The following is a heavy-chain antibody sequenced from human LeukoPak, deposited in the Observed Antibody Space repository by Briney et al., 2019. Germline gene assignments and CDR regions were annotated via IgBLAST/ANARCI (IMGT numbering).Heavy chain of an antibody. CDR2: IYHSGST. D-gene: IGHD3-22*01. CDR3: ASGRIVVILPYFDY. CDR1: GYSISSGYY. J-gene: IGHJ4*02. Sequence: SETLSLTCAVSGYSISSGYYWGWIRQPPGKGLVWIGRIYHSGSTYYNPSLKSRVTISVDTSKNQFSLQLSSVTAADTAVYYCASGRIVVILPYFDYWGQGTLVTVSS. V-gene: IGHV4-38-2*01.